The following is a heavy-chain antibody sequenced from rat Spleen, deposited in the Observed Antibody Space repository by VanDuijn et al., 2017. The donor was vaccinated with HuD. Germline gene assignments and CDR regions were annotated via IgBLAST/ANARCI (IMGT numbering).Heavy chain of an antibody. Sequence: EVQLVESGGGLVQPGRSLKLSCAASGFTFSNYYMAWVRQAPTKGLEWVASITNSGGSNTYYPDSVKGRFTISRDNAKSTLYLQMDSLRSEDTATYYCATAGSRISRFAYWGQGTLVTVSS. D-gene: IGHD2-7*01. CDR2: ITNSGGSNT. CDR3: ATAGSRISRFAY. CDR1: GFTFSNYY. J-gene: IGHJ3*01. V-gene: IGHV5S23*01.